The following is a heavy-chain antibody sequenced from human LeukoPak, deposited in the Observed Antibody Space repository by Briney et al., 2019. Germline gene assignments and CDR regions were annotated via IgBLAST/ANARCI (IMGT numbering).Heavy chain of an antibody. D-gene: IGHD3-22*01. J-gene: IGHJ6*03. CDR2: IKQDGREK. V-gene: IGHV3-7*01. Sequence: GGSLRLSCAASGFTFSSYWMSWVRQAPGKGLEWVANIKQDGREKYYVDSVKGRFTISRDNAKNSLYLQMNSLRAEDTAVYYCARVSPNSSDSPYYYYYYMDVWGKGTTVTVSS. CDR3: ARVSPNSSDSPYYYYYYMDV. CDR1: GFTFSSYW.